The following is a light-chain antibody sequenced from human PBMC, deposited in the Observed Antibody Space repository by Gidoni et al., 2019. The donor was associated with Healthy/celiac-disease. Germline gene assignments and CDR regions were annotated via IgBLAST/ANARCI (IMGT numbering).Light chain of an antibody. CDR3: QQRSNWPLLT. CDR1: QSVISY. J-gene: IGKJ4*01. Sequence: EILLTQSPATLSLSPGERATLSCRASQSVISYLAWYQQKPGQAPRLLIYDASNKATGIPARFSGSGSGTDFTLTISSLEPEDFAVYYCQQRSNWPLLTFXGXTKVEIK. V-gene: IGKV3-11*01. CDR2: DAS.